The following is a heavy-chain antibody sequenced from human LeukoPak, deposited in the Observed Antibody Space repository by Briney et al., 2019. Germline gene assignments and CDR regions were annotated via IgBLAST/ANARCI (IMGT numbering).Heavy chain of an antibody. V-gene: IGHV3-23*01. CDR3: AKGYGGLTVQLRYFDWLLMGPFDY. D-gene: IGHD3-9*01. J-gene: IGHJ4*02. CDR1: GFTFSSYA. Sequence: QTGGSLRLSCAASGFTFSSYAMSWVRQAPGKGLEWVSAISGSGGSTYYADSVKGRFTISRDNSKNTLYLQMNSLRAEDTAVYYCAKGYGGLTVQLRYFDWLLMGPFDYWGQGTLVTVSS. CDR2: ISGSGGST.